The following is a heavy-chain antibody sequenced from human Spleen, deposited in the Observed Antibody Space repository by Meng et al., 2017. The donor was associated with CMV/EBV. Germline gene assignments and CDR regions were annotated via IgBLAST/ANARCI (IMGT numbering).Heavy chain of an antibody. CDR1: GFTFSSYA. CDR2: ISGNGGST. V-gene: IGHV3-23*01. Sequence: GESLKIFCAASGFTFSSYAMSWVRQAPGKGLEWVSAISGNGGSTYYADSVKGRFTISRDNSKNTLYLQMNSLRAEDTAVYYCAKFSPFGGAGSWGQGTLVTVSS. J-gene: IGHJ5*02. D-gene: IGHD3-3*01. CDR3: AKFSPFGGAGS.